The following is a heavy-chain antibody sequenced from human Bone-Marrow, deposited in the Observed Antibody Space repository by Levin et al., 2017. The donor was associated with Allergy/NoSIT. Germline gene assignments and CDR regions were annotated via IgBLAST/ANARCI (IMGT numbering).Heavy chain of an antibody. CDR3: AKRVSGYCSGGSCYSGLHWYFDH. CDR2: ISGSGEST. D-gene: IGHD2-15*01. J-gene: IGHJ2*01. Sequence: GGSLRLSCAASGFTFSSYIMSWVRQAPGKGLEWVSGISGSGESTYYAESVKGHLTISRDNSKNMLYLQMNSLGAEDTAVYYCAKRVSGYCSGGSCYSGLHWYFDHWGRGTLVTVSS. CDR1: GFTFSSYI. V-gene: IGHV3-23*01.